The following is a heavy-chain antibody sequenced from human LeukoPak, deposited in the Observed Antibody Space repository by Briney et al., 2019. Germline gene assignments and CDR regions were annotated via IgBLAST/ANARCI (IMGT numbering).Heavy chain of an antibody. Sequence: PGGSLRLSCAASGFTFSSYSMNWVRQAPGKGLEWVSSISSSSSYIYYADSVKGRFTISRDNAKNSLYLQMNSLRAEDTAVYYCARGGPRYGSGSYHAWGYWGQGTLVTVSS. J-gene: IGHJ4*02. CDR3: ARGGPRYGSGSYHAWGY. CDR2: ISSSSSYI. CDR1: GFTFSSYS. D-gene: IGHD3-10*01. V-gene: IGHV3-21*01.